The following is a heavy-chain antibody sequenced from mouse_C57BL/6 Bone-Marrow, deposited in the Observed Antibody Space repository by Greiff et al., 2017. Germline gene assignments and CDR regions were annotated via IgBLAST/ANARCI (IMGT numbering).Heavy chain of an antibody. D-gene: IGHD1-1*01. V-gene: IGHV1-50*01. CDR1: GYTFTSYW. CDR2: IDPSDSYT. J-gene: IGHJ4*01. CDR3: AREDSTTVVADYYAMDY. Sequence: QVQLQQPGAELVKPGASVKLSCKASGYTFTSYWMQWVKQRPGQGLEWIGEIDPSDSYTNYNQKFKGKATLTVDTSSSTAYMQLSSLTSEDSAVYYCAREDSTTVVADYYAMDYWGQGTSVTVSS.